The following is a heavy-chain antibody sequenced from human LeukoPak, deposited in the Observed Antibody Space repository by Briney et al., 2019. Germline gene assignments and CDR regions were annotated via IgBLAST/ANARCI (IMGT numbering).Heavy chain of an antibody. V-gene: IGHV3-30*04. CDR2: ISYDGGNE. Sequence: PGRSLRLSCTPSGFIFEDFAMHWVRQAPGKGLEWVGLISYDGGNENYADSVKGRFTISRDNSKNLLYLQLNSLRTEDTAVYYCARDPPFSSGWSQNHFDHWGQGTLVTVSS. D-gene: IGHD6-19*01. J-gene: IGHJ4*02. CDR3: ARDPPFSSGWSQNHFDH. CDR1: GFIFEDFA.